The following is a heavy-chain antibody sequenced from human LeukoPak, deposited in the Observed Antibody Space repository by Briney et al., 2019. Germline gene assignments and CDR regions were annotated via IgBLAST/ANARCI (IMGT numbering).Heavy chain of an antibody. CDR2: INHSGST. V-gene: IGHV4-34*01. CDR3: ARGYGSGGYYVF. J-gene: IGHJ4*02. CDR1: GGSFSGYY. Sequence: PSETLSLTCAVYGGSFSGYYWSWIRQPPGKGLEWIGEINHSGSTNYNPSLKSRVTMPVDTSKNQFSLKVRSVTAADTAVYYCARGYGSGGYYVFWGQGTLVTVSS. D-gene: IGHD3-10*01.